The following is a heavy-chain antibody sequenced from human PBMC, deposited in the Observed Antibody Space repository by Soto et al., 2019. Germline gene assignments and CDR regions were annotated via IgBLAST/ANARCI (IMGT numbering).Heavy chain of an antibody. Sequence: PSETLSLTCTVSGGSISSSSYYWSWIRQPPGKGLEWIGEIHPSGSTNYSPSLKSRVTISVDKSKNQFSLKLSSVTAADTAVYYCARYKSNYYYGMDVWGQGTTVTVSS. CDR2: IHPSGST. CDR3: ARYKSNYYYGMDV. J-gene: IGHJ6*02. D-gene: IGHD1-20*01. CDR1: GGSISSSSYY. V-gene: IGHV4-39*07.